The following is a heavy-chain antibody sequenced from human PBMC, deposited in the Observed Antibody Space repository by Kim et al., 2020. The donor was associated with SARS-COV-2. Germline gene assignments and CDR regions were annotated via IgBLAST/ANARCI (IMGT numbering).Heavy chain of an antibody. CDR1: GYTFTGYY. CDR2: INPNSGGT. J-gene: IGHJ4*02. V-gene: IGHV1-2*02. Sequence: ASVKVSCKASGYTFTGYYVHWVRQAPGQGLEWMGWINPNSGGTNYAQKFQGRVTMTRDTSISTAYMELSRLKSDDTAVYYCARGDLEWLLSDYWGQGTLVTVSS. D-gene: IGHD3-3*01. CDR3: ARGDLEWLLSDY.